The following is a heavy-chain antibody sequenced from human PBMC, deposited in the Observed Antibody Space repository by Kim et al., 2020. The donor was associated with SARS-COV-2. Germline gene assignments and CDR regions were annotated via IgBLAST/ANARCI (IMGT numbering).Heavy chain of an antibody. V-gene: IGHV3-21*01. CDR2: ISSSSSYI. Sequence: GGSLRLSCAASGFTFSSYSMNWVRQAPGKGLEWVSSISSSSSYIYYADSVKGRFTISRDNAKNSLYLQMNSLRAEDTAVYYCASDIGDMVRGVDFEYWGQGTLVTVSS. CDR3: ASDIGDMVRGVDFEY. D-gene: IGHD3-10*01. CDR1: GFTFSSYS. J-gene: IGHJ4*02.